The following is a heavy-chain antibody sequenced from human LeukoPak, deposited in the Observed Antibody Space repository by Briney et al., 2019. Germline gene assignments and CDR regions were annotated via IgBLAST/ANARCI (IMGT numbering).Heavy chain of an antibody. Sequence: ASVTVSCKASGYTFTSYDINWVRQATGQGLEWMGWMNPNSGNTGYAQKFQGRVTITRNTSISTAYMELSSLRSEDTAVYYCARAVVGDFWSGYYLGGYYYYYYYMDVWGKGTTVTVSS. CDR1: GYTFTSYD. CDR2: MNPNSGNT. D-gene: IGHD3-3*01. V-gene: IGHV1-8*03. J-gene: IGHJ6*03. CDR3: ARAVVGDFWSGYYLGGYYYYYYYMDV.